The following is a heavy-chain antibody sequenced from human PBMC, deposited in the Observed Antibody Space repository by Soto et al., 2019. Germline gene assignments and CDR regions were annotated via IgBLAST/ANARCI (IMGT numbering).Heavy chain of an antibody. D-gene: IGHD3-3*01. J-gene: IGHJ6*02. CDR1: GFTFSSYA. CDR2: INGNGRKT. CDR3: VKDLNFDFWTGYRYYAMEI. Sequence: EEQLLESGGDLVQPGGSLKLSCAASGFTFSSYAMNWVRQAAGKGLEWVSSINGNGRKTSYADSVRGRFTISRDNSKKTLYLHVNSLRAEDTAVYYCVKDLNFDFWTGYRYYAMEIWGQGTTVTVS. V-gene: IGHV3-23*01.